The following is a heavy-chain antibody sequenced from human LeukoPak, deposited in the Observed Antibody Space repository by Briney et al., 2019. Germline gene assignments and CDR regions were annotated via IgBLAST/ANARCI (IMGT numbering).Heavy chain of an antibody. D-gene: IGHD6-13*01. Sequence: SETLSLTCAVYGGSFSGYYWSWIRQPPGKGLEWIGEINHSGSTNYNPSLKSRVTISVDTSKNQFSLKLSSVTAADTAVYYCAKDQTGYSSSPDAFDIWGQGTMVTVSS. V-gene: IGHV4-34*01. CDR2: INHSGST. J-gene: IGHJ3*02. CDR1: GGSFSGYY. CDR3: AKDQTGYSSSPDAFDI.